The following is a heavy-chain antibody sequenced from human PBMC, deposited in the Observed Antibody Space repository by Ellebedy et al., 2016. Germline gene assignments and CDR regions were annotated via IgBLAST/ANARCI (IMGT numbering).Heavy chain of an antibody. CDR2: MYAGGSE. Sequence: GESLKISXAASGFRVTSNDMSWVRQAPGRGLELVSLMYAGGSEYYADSVKGRFAITRDTSMNRLYLHMSGLGAGDSALYYCVTRHNGAFDFWGQGTMVSVSS. J-gene: IGHJ3*01. V-gene: IGHV3-53*01. D-gene: IGHD1-14*01. CDR1: GFRVTSND. CDR3: VTRHNGAFDF.